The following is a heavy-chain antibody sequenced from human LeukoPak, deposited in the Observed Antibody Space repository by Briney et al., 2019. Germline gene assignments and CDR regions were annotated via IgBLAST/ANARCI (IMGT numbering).Heavy chain of an antibody. Sequence: SQTLSLTCTVSGGSISSGGYYWSWIRQPPGKGLEWIGYIYHSGSTYYNPSLKSRVTISVDRSKNQFSLKLSSVTAADTAVYYCARDRPGIAAAGREGFDPWGQGTLVTVSS. CDR2: IYHSGST. CDR1: GGSISSGGYY. J-gene: IGHJ5*02. CDR3: ARDRPGIAAAGREGFDP. V-gene: IGHV4-30-2*01. D-gene: IGHD6-13*01.